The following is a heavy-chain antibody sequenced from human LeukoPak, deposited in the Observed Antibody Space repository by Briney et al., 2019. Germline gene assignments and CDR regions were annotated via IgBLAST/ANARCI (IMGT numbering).Heavy chain of an antibody. CDR2: ISNDGGNE. V-gene: IGHV3-30-3*01. CDR1: GFSFSRYV. D-gene: IGHD6-19*01. J-gene: IGHJ4*02. Sequence: GGSLRLSCAASGFSFSRYVMHWVRQAPGKGLEWVAVISNDGGNEYYGGSVKGRFTISRDNSKNTLYLQMNSLRAEDTAVHYCAKGPPGYSSGWLDYWGQGTPVTVSS. CDR3: AKGPPGYSSGWLDY.